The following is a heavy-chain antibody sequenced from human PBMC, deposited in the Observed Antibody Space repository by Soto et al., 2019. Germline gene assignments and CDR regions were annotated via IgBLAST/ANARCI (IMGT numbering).Heavy chain of an antibody. J-gene: IGHJ6*02. CDR3: ASSFVPAAIGGGYYYGMDV. Sequence: QVQLVQSGAEVKKPGSSVKVSCKASGGTFSSYAISWVRQAPGQGLEWMGGIIPIFGTANYAQKFQGRVTITADESTSTAYIELSSLRSEDTAVYYCASSFVPAAIGGGYYYGMDVWGQGTTVTVSS. D-gene: IGHD2-2*01. CDR2: IIPIFGTA. V-gene: IGHV1-69*12. CDR1: GGTFSSYA.